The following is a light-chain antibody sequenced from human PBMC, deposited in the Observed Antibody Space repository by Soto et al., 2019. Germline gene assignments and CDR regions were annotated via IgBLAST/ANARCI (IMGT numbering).Light chain of an antibody. CDR3: QQFGNSMWT. J-gene: IGKJ1*01. CDR1: QTVYHGY. CDR2: GAS. Sequence: EIVLTQSPGTLSLSPGERATLSYRASQTVYHGYLAWYQQKPGQAPRLLIYGASSRATGIPDRFSGSESGTDFTLTISRLEPEDFAVYYCQQFGNSMWTFGQGTKVDIK. V-gene: IGKV3-20*01.